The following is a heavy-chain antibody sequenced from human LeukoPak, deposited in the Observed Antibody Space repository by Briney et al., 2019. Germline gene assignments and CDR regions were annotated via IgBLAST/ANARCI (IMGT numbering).Heavy chain of an antibody. D-gene: IGHD3-3*01. Sequence: SVKVSCKASGGTFSSYAISWVRQAPGQGLEWMGGIIPIFGTANYAQKFQGRVTITTDESTSTAYMELSSLRSEDTAVYYCAVPNYDFWSGYDYWGQGTLVTVSS. J-gene: IGHJ4*02. V-gene: IGHV1-69*05. CDR3: AVPNYDFWSGYDY. CDR2: IIPIFGTA. CDR1: GGTFSSYA.